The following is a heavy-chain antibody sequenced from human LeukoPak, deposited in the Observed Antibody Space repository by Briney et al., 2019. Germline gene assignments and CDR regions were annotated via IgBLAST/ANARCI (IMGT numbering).Heavy chain of an antibody. V-gene: IGHV1-46*01. CDR3: GRTTSRRGAFDI. Sequence: ASVKVSCKASGYTFTSYYMHWVRQAPGQGLEWMGIINPSGGSTSYAQKFQGRVTMARDTSTSTVYMELSSLRSEDTAVYYCGRTTSRRGAFDIWGQGTMVTVSS. CDR1: GYTFTSYY. CDR2: INPSGGST. D-gene: IGHD4-17*01. J-gene: IGHJ3*02.